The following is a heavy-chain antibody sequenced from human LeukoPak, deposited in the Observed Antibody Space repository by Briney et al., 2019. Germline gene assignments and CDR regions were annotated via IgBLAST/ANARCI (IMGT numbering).Heavy chain of an antibody. J-gene: IGHJ4*02. CDR3: ARGSVDLTGYYRLDY. Sequence: ASVKVSCKASGGTFSSYAISWVRQAPGQGLEWMGGIIPIFGTANYAQKFQGRVTITADESTSTAYMELSSLRSEDTAVHYCARGSVDLTGYYRLDYWGQGTLVTVSS. CDR2: IIPIFGTA. CDR1: GGTFSSYA. V-gene: IGHV1-69*13. D-gene: IGHD3-9*01.